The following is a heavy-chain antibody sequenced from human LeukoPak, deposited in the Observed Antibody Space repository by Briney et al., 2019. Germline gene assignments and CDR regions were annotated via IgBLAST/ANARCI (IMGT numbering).Heavy chain of an antibody. J-gene: IGHJ4*02. CDR2: IYYSGST. D-gene: IGHD3-10*01. CDR1: GGSISSGDYY. V-gene: IGHV4-30-4*08. CDR3: AREPDSGSGSYPDY. Sequence: SQTLSLTCTVSGGSISSGDYYWSWIRQPPGKGLEWIGYIYYSGSTYYNPSLKSRVTISVDTSKNQFSLKLSSVTAADTAVYYCAREPDSGSGSYPDYWGQGTRVTVSS.